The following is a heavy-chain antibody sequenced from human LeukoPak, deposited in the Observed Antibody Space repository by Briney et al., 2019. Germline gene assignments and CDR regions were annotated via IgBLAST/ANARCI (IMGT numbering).Heavy chain of an antibody. Sequence: ASVKVSCKASGYTFTSDYMHWVRQAPGQGLECMGIINPSGGSTSYAQKFQGRVTMTRDTSTSTVYMELSSLRSEDTAVYYCARDLDSSGRSYGMDVWGKGTTVTVSS. CDR3: ARDLDSSGRSYGMDV. CDR1: GYTFTSDY. D-gene: IGHD6-19*01. V-gene: IGHV1-46*01. CDR2: INPSGGST. J-gene: IGHJ6*04.